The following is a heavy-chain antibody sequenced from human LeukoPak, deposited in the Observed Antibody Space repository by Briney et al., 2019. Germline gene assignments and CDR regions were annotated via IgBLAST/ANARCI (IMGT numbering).Heavy chain of an antibody. CDR3: ATHIAGSGSRFFQY. CDR1: GYSISSGYY. V-gene: IGHV4-38-2*02. CDR2: IYYSGST. D-gene: IGHD6-13*01. J-gene: IGHJ1*01. Sequence: SETLSLTCTVSGYSISSGYYWGWIRQPPGKGLEWIGSIYYSGSTYYNPSLKSRVTISIDTSKNQFSLKTSSVTAADTAVYYCATHIAGSGSRFFQYWGQGTLVTVSS.